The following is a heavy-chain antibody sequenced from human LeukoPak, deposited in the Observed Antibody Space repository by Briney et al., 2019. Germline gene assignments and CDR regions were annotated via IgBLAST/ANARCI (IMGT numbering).Heavy chain of an antibody. CDR3: ARGQMAGY. CDR2: IKPDGSEK. D-gene: IGHD5-24*01. V-gene: IGHV3-7*05. J-gene: IGHJ4*02. Sequence: GSLSLSCAASGFPFSSYWMSWVRQAPGKGLEWVANIKPDGSEKSYVDSVKGRFTISRDNAKNSLYLQMNSLRAEDTAVYYCARGQMAGYWGQGTLVTVSS. CDR1: GFPFSSYW.